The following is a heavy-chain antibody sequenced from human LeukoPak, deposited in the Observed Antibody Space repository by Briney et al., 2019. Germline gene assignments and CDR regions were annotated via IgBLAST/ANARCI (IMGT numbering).Heavy chain of an antibody. Sequence: GGSLRLSCAASGFTFSNYWMHWVRQAPGKGLVWVSRINSDGINTSYADSVKGRFTISRDNAKNSLYLQMNSLRAEDTAVYYCARKGGATTYGYYYYYMDVWGKGTTVTISS. CDR3: ARKGGATTYGYYYYYMDV. V-gene: IGHV3-74*01. CDR2: INSDGINT. CDR1: GFTFSNYW. D-gene: IGHD1-26*01. J-gene: IGHJ6*03.